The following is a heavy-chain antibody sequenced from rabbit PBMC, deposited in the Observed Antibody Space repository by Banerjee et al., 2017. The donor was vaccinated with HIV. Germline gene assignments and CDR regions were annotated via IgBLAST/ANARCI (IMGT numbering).Heavy chain of an antibody. V-gene: IGHV1S45*01. CDR3: ARDRYYTSGWGLDL. CDR1: GFSFSSSYY. D-gene: IGHD4-1*01. J-gene: IGHJ4*01. Sequence: QEQLEESGGDLVKPGASLTLTCTASGFSFSSSYYMCWVRQAPGKGLEWIGCIYSGSGGGTYYASWAKGRFTISKTSSTTVTLQMTSLTAADTATYFCARDRYYTSGWGLDLWGPGTLVTVS. CDR2: IYSGSGGGT.